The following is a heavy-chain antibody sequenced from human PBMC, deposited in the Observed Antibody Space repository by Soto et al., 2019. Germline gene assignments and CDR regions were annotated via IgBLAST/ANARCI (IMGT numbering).Heavy chain of an antibody. CDR3: ARLPTYYDSSVRGGHDYYDMDA. D-gene: IGHD3-22*01. CDR1: GFTVSSNY. J-gene: IGHJ6*02. CDR2: IYSGGST. V-gene: IGHV3-53*04. Sequence: EVQLVESGGGLVQPGGSLRLSCAVSGFTVSSNYMSWVRQAPGKGLEWVSVIYSGGSTYYADSVKGRFTISRHNYKNTLYLQMNSLRAEDTAVYYCARLPTYYDSSVRGGHDYYDMDAWGQGTAVTVAS.